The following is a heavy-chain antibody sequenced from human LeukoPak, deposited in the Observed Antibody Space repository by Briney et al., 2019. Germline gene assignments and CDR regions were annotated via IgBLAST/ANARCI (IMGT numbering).Heavy chain of an antibody. CDR2: FDPEDGET. J-gene: IGHJ4*02. CDR3: ARGLYPLTGPQSYYFDY. CDR1: GYTLTELS. V-gene: IGHV1-24*01. D-gene: IGHD7-27*01. Sequence: ASVKVSCKVSGYTLTELSMHWVRQAPGKGLEWMGGFDPEDGETIYAQKFQGRVTMTEDTSTDTAYMELSSLRSEDTAVYYCARGLYPLTGPQSYYFDYWGQGTLVTVSS.